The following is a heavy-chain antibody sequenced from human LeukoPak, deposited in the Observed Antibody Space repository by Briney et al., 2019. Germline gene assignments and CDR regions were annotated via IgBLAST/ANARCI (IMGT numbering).Heavy chain of an antibody. Sequence: SQTLSLTCAISGDTVSSNSAAWNWIRQSPSRGLEWLGRPYYRSKWYNDYAVSVKSRMTINPDTSKNQFSLQLNAVTPEDTAVYFCARAPRGIFDYWGQGTLVPVSS. J-gene: IGHJ4*02. D-gene: IGHD3-16*01. V-gene: IGHV6-1*01. CDR2: PYYRSKWYN. CDR1: GDTVSSNSAA. CDR3: ARAPRGIFDY.